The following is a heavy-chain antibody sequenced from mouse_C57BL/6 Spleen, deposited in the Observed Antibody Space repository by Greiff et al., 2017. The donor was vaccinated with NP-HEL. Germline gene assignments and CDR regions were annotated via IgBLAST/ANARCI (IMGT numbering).Heavy chain of an antibody. J-gene: IGHJ4*01. D-gene: IGHD2-10*01. CDR2: IWSGGST. CDR3: ARKGLLDAMDY. CDR1: GFSLTSYG. V-gene: IGHV2-2*01. Sequence: QVQLKESGPGLVQPSQSLSITCTVSGFSLTSYGVHWVRQSPGKGLEWLGVIWSGGSTDYNAAFISRLSISKDNSKSQVFFKMNSLQADDTAIYYCARKGLLDAMDYWGQGTSVTVSS.